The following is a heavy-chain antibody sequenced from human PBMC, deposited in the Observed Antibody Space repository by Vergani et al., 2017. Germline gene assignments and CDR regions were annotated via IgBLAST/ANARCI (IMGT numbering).Heavy chain of an antibody. Sequence: QVQLQQWGAGLLKPSETLSLTCTVSGGSISSYYWSWIRQPPGKGLEWIGYIYYSGSTNYNPSLKSRVTISVDTSKNQFSLKLSSVTAADTAVYYCAGGPNEFDPWGQGTLVTVSS. J-gene: IGHJ5*02. D-gene: IGHD1-1*01. CDR3: AGGPNEFDP. CDR2: IYYSGST. V-gene: IGHV4-59*01. CDR1: GGSISSYY.